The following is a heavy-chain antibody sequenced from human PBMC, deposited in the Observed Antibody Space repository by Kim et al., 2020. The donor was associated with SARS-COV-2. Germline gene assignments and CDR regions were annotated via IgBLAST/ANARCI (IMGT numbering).Heavy chain of an antibody. CDR3: ARSPWGAASR. J-gene: IGHJ4*02. Sequence: GGSLRLSCTVSGFTLSSSWMHWVRQAPGKGLAWVSRMNGEGSSPTYADPVKGRFTITSDNAKNKLFLQMDSLRVDDTAVYYCARSPWGAASRWGQGTLVT. CDR2: MNGEGSSP. D-gene: IGHD1-26*01. V-gene: IGHV3-74*01. CDR1: GFTLSSSW.